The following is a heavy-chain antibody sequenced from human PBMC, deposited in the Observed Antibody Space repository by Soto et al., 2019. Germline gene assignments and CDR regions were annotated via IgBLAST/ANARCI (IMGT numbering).Heavy chain of an antibody. D-gene: IGHD3-3*01. J-gene: IGHJ6*02. CDR2: INSDGSST. CDR3: ARAEWDITIFGVAYYYYGMDV. CDR1: GFTFSSYW. V-gene: IGHV3-74*01. Sequence: PGGSLRLSCAASGFTFSSYWMPWVRQAPGKGLVWVSRINSDGSSTSYADSVKGRFTISRDNAKNTLYLQMNSLRAEDTAVYYCARAEWDITIFGVAYYYYGMDVWGQGTTVTVSS.